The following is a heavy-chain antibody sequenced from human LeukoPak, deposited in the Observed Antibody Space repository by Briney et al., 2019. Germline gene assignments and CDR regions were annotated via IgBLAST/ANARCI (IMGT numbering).Heavy chain of an antibody. D-gene: IGHD5-24*01. V-gene: IGHV4-34*01. Sequence: SETLSLTCAVYGGSFSGYYWSWIRQPPGKGLEWIGEINHSGSTNYNPSLKSRVTISVDTSKNQFSLKLSSVTAADTAVYYCARENYMNSLDYWGQGTLVTVPS. CDR2: INHSGST. CDR1: GGSFSGYY. J-gene: IGHJ4*02. CDR3: ARENYMNSLDY.